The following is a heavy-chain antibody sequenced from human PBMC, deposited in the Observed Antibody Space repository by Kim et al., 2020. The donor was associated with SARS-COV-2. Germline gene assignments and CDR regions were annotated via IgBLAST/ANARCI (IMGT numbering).Heavy chain of an antibody. D-gene: IGHD6-13*01. CDR3: ARDGNIAAAGVFDY. CDR1: GFTFSSYA. V-gene: IGHV3-30*04. J-gene: IGHJ4*02. Sequence: GGSLRLSCAASGFTFSSYAMHWVRQAPGKGLEWVAVISYDGSNKYYADSVKGRFTISRDNSKNTLYLQMNSLRAEDTAVCYCARDGNIAAAGVFDYWGQGTLVTVSS. CDR2: ISYDGSNK.